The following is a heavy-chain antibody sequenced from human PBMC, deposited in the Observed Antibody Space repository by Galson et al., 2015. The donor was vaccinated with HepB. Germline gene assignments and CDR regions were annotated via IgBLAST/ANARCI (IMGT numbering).Heavy chain of an antibody. J-gene: IGHJ4*02. V-gene: IGHV3-23*01. CDR2: ISGSDDDT. CDR1: GFNFNSYD. Sequence: SLRLSCAASGFNFNSYDMTWVRQAPGKGLEWVSTISGSDDDTYYADSVKGRFTISRDNSRNSLYLQMNSLRVEDTAVYYCAKWIRNIGFDYWGQGTLVTVSS. D-gene: IGHD5-18*01. CDR3: AKWIRNIGFDY.